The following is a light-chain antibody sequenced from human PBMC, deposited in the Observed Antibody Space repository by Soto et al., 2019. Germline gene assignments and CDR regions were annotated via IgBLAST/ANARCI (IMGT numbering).Light chain of an antibody. J-gene: IGKJ2*03. CDR1: QNVNSW. CDR3: QQYNSYSS. Sequence: DIQMTQSPSTLSASVGDRVTLTCRASQNVNSWLAWYQQKPGKAPKLLIYKASNLESGVPSRFSGSGSGTEFTLTIDSLRPDDFATYYCQQYNSYSSFGQGTKLEIK. V-gene: IGKV1-5*03. CDR2: KAS.